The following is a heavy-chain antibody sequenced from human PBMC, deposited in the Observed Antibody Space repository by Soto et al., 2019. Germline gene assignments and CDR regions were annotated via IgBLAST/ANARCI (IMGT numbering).Heavy chain of an antibody. CDR2: ISGTSDYI. V-gene: IGHV3-21*01. D-gene: IGHD2-15*01. J-gene: IGHJ6*02. CDR1: GFTFSSYS. Sequence: GRSLRLSCAAFGFTFSSYSMNWVRQAPGRGLEWVAAISGTSDYIYYADSVKGRFTISRDNAKTSLYIQMNSLRAEDTAVYYCARDHRYCSGSSCRPYYYYYGMDVWGQGTTVTVSS. CDR3: ARDHRYCSGSSCRPYYYYYGMDV.